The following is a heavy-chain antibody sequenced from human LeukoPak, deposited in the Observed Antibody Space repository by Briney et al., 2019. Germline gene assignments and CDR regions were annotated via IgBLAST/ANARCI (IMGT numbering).Heavy chain of an antibody. D-gene: IGHD3-10*01. CDR2: ISAYNGNT. J-gene: IGHJ5*02. CDR1: GYTLTSYG. CDR3: ARDGRGPDENWFDP. Sequence: ASVKVSCKASGYTLTSYGISWVRQAPGQGLEWMGWISAYNGNTNYAQKLQGRVTMTTDTSTSTAYMELRSLRSDDTAVYYCARDGRGPDENWFDPWGQGTLVTVSS. V-gene: IGHV1-18*01.